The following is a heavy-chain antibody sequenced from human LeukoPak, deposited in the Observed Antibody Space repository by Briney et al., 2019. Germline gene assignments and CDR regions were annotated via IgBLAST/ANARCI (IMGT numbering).Heavy chain of an antibody. CDR2: IRYNGNNQ. Sequence: GGSLRLSCAASGFTFNNYGMHWVRQAPGKGLEWVAFIRYNGNNQYYADSVKGRFTISRDNSKNTLYLQMNSLKGDDTAVYYCARHGRSSSWYLTSHPRFDPWGQGTLVTVSS. D-gene: IGHD6-13*01. CDR1: GFTFNNYG. V-gene: IGHV3-30*02. J-gene: IGHJ5*02. CDR3: ARHGRSSSWYLTSHPRFDP.